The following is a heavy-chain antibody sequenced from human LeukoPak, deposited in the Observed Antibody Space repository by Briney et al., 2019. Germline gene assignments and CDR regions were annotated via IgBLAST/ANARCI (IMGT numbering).Heavy chain of an antibody. CDR2: INPSGGST. CDR1: GYTFTSYY. V-gene: IGHV1-46*01. D-gene: IGHD4-11*01. CDR3: AIPFDDYSGGGLYYYYGMDV. J-gene: IGHJ6*02. Sequence: VSSVKVSCKASGYTFTSYYLHWLRPPPGQGLDWMGIINPSGGSTSYEQKFQGRVTMTRDTSTSTVYMELSSLRSEDTAVYYCAIPFDDYSGGGLYYYYGMDVWGQGTTVTVSS.